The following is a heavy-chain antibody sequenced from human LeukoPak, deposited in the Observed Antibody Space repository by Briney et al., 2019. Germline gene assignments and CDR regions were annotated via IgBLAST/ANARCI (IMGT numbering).Heavy chain of an antibody. CDR3: ASRRYCSGTSCYYMDV. V-gene: IGHV4-61*02. CDR1: GGSISSGSYY. J-gene: IGHJ6*03. Sequence: PSETLSLTCTVSGGSISSGSYYWSWIRQPAGKGLEWIGRIYTSGSTNYNPSLKSRVTISVDTSKNQFSLKLSSVTAADTAVYYCASRRYCSGTSCYYMDVWGKGTTVTVSS. D-gene: IGHD2-2*01. CDR2: IYTSGST.